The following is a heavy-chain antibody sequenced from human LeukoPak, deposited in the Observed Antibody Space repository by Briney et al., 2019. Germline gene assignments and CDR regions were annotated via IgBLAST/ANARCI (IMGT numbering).Heavy chain of an antibody. V-gene: IGHV3-23*01. CDR3: AREGPRGNSQFDY. Sequence: PGGSLRLSCAASGFTFSSYAVSWVRQAPGKGLEWVSAISGSGGSTYYADSVKGRLTISRDNSKNTLYLQMNSLRAEDTAVYYCAREGPRGNSQFDYWGQGTLVTVSS. D-gene: IGHD2/OR15-2a*01. CDR1: GFTFSSYA. J-gene: IGHJ4*02. CDR2: ISGSGGST.